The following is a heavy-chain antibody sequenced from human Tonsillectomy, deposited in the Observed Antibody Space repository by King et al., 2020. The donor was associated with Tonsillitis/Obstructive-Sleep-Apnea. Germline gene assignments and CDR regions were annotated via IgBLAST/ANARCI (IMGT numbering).Heavy chain of an antibody. CDR1: GFTFSSYS. V-gene: IGHV3-21*01. D-gene: IGHD6-13*01. CDR3: ARVRRHSSWYPYFDY. Sequence: QLVQSGGGLVKPGGSLRLSCAASGFTFSSYSMNWVRQAPGKGLEWVSSISSSSSYIYYADSVKGRFTISRDNAKNSLYLQMNSLRAEDTAVYYCARVRRHSSWYPYFDYWGQGTLVTVSS. CDR2: ISSSSSYI. J-gene: IGHJ4*02.